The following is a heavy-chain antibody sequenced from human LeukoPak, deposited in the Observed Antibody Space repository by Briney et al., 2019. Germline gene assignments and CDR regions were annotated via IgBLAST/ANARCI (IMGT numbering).Heavy chain of an antibody. Sequence: PSQTLSLTCTVSGGSISSGGYYWSWIRQHPGKGLEWIGYIYYSGSTYYNPSLKSRVTISVDTSKNQFSLKLSSVTAADTAVYYCARGTSYETYYFGYWGQGTLVTVSS. D-gene: IGHD5-12*01. CDR2: IYYSGST. CDR3: ARGTSYETYYFGY. V-gene: IGHV4-31*03. CDR1: GGSISSGGYY. J-gene: IGHJ4*02.